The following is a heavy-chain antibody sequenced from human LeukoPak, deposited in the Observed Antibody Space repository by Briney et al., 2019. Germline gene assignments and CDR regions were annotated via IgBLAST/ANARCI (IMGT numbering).Heavy chain of an antibody. Sequence: SETLSLTCAVYGGSFSGYYWSWIRQPPGKGLEWIGEINHSGSTNYNPSLKSRVTISVDTSKNQFSLKLSSVTAADTAVYYCARVGITIFGVVIGSYYYYYYMDVWGKGTTVTVSS. CDR2: INHSGST. CDR3: ARVGITIFGVVIGSYYYYYYMDV. V-gene: IGHV4-34*01. J-gene: IGHJ6*03. D-gene: IGHD3-3*01. CDR1: GGSFSGYY.